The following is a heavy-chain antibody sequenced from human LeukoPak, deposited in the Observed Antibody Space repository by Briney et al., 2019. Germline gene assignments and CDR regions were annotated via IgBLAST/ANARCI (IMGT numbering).Heavy chain of an antibody. CDR3: ARAGSSWYPLSGYFDL. CDR2: IYYSGST. V-gene: IGHV4-59*01. CDR1: GGSISSYY. Sequence: SETLSLTCTVSGGSISSYYWSWIRQPPGKGLEWIGYIYYSGSTNYNPSLKSRVTISVDTSKNQFSLKLSSVTAADTAVYYCARAGSSWYPLSGYFDLWGRGTLVTVSS. J-gene: IGHJ2*01. D-gene: IGHD6-13*01.